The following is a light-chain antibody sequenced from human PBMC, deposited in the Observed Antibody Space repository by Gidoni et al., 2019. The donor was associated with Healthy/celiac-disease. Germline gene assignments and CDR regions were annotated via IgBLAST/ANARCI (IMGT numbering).Light chain of an antibody. Sequence: QSALTQPASVSGSPGQSIPISCTGTSSDVGGYNYVSWYQQHPGKAPKLMIYEVSNRPSGVSNRFSGSKSGNTASLTISGLQAEDEADYYCSSYTSISTVFGTGTQVTVL. CDR1: SSDVGGYNY. J-gene: IGLJ1*01. CDR3: SSYTSISTV. CDR2: EVS. V-gene: IGLV2-14*01.